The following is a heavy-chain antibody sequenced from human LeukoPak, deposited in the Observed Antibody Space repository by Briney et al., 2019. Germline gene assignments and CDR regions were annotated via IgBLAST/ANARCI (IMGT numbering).Heavy chain of an antibody. D-gene: IGHD3-3*01. CDR1: GGSISSGDYY. J-gene: IGHJ6*03. CDR2: IYYSGST. Sequence: PSETLSLTCTVSGGSISSGDYYWSWIRQPPGKGLEWIGYIYYSGSTYYNPSLKSRVTISVDTSKNQFSLKLSSVTAADTAVYYCARRDTIFGVVSDYYYMDVWGKGTTVTVSS. CDR3: ARRDTIFGVVSDYYYMDV. V-gene: IGHV4-30-4*01.